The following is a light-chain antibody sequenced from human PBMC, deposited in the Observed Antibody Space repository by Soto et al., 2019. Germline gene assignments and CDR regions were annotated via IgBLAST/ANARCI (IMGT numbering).Light chain of an antibody. V-gene: IGLV2-14*03. CDR1: SSDVGAYNY. CDR3: FSYTTSSTYV. CDR2: DVS. Sequence: QSVLTQPASVSGSPGQSIAISCTGTSSDVGAYNYVSWYQQLPGKAPKLMIYDVSNRPSGVSNRFSGSKSGNTASLTISGLQAEDETDYYCFSYTTSSTYVFGTGTKLTVL. J-gene: IGLJ1*01.